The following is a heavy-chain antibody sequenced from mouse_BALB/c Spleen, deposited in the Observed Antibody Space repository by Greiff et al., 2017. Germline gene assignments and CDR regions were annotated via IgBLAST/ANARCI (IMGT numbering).Heavy chain of an antibody. Sequence: LVESGAELVRSGASVKLSCTASGFNIKDYYMHWVKQRPEQGLEWIGWIDPENGDTEYAPKFQGKATMTADTSSNTAYLQLSSLTSEDTAVYYCNAGPWFAYWGQGTLVTVSA. CDR2: IDPENGDT. CDR3: NAGPWFAY. V-gene: IGHV14-4*02. CDR1: GFNIKDYY. J-gene: IGHJ3*01.